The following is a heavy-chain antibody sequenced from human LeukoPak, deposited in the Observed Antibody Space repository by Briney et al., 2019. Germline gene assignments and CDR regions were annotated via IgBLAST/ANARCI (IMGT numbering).Heavy chain of an antibody. CDR2: LIWNSGSI. V-gene: IGHV3-9*01. CDR3: AKDIRGYLAGGAFDI. CDR1: GFTFDDHA. Sequence: PGRSLRLSCAASGFTFDDHAMHWVRHVPGKGLEWVAGLIWNSGSIGYADSVKGRFTISRDNAKKSLYLQMNSLRTEDTALYYCAKDIRGYLAGGAFDIWGQGTMVIVSS. J-gene: IGHJ3*02. D-gene: IGHD3-10*01.